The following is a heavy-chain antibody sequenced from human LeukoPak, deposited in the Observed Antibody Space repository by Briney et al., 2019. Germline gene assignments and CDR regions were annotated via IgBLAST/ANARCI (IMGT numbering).Heavy chain of an antibody. CDR1: GGSISSYY. CDR2: IYYSGST. V-gene: IGHV4-59*01. J-gene: IGHJ5*02. D-gene: IGHD1-26*01. CDR3: ATGGSWFDH. Sequence: SETLSLTCTVSGGSISSYYCNWLRQPPGKGLEWIGYIYYSGSTNYNPSLKSRVTISVDTSKNQFSLNLTSVTAADTAVYYCATGGSWFDHWGQGTLVTVSS.